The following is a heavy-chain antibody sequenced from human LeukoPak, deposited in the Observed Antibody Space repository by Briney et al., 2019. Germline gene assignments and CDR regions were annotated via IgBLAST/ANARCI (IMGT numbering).Heavy chain of an antibody. J-gene: IGHJ4*02. Sequence: GGSLRLSCAAFGFTFSSYAMNRVRQAPGKGLEWVAVVSFTGGSTYYADSVKGRFTISRDNAKNTLHMQMNSLRVEDTAVYYCVKSSYYDSTSDRDYFDYWGQGTLVTVSS. V-gene: IGHV3-23*01. CDR2: VSFTGGST. CDR3: VKSSYYDSTSDRDYFDY. D-gene: IGHD3-16*01. CDR1: GFTFSSYA.